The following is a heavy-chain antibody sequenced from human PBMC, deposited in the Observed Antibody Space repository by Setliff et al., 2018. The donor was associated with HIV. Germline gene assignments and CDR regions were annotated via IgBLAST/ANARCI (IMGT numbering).Heavy chain of an antibody. CDR1: GGSISSYY. V-gene: IGHV4-4*09. Sequence: SETLSLTCTVSGGSISSYYWGWIRQPPGKGLEWIGYIYTSGSTNYNPSLKRRVTISVDTSKNQFSLKLSSVTAADTAVYYCARRAPGGGYGPAWYFDYWGQGTLVTVSS. D-gene: IGHD5-12*01. J-gene: IGHJ4*02. CDR2: IYTSGST. CDR3: ARRAPGGGYGPAWYFDY.